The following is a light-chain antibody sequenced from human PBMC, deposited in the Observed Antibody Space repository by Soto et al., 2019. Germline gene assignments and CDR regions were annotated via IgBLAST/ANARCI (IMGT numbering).Light chain of an antibody. CDR1: NSDVGGYNY. J-gene: IGLJ1*01. CDR2: EVN. V-gene: IGLV2-8*01. CDR3: SSYTSSSTLYV. Sequence: QSALTQPPSASGSPGQSVAISCTGTNSDVGGYNYVSWYQQHPGKAPKLMIYEVNKRPSGVPDRFSGSKSGNTASLTISGLQAEDEADYYCSSYTSSSTLYVFGTGTKVTVL.